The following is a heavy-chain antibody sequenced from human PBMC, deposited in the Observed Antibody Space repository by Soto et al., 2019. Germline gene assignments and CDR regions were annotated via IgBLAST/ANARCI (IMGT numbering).Heavy chain of an antibody. CDR1: GYAFTGYY. D-gene: IGHD5-18*01. CDR3: ASSQRGYSYGFDY. J-gene: IGHJ4*02. V-gene: IGHV1-2*04. CDR2: INPNSGGT. Sequence: GGSVKVSCKGSGYAFTGYYMHWVRQAPGQGLEWMGWINPNSGGTNYAQKFQGWVTMTRDTSISTAYMELSRLRSDDTAVYYCASSQRGYSYGFDYWGQGTLVTVSS.